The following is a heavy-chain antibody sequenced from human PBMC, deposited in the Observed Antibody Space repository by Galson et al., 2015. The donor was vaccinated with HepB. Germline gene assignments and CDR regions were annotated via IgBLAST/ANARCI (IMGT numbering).Heavy chain of an antibody. J-gene: IGHJ3*02. D-gene: IGHD6-13*01. CDR2: IYSGGST. Sequence: SLRLSCAASGFTVSSNYMSWVRQAPGKGLEWVSVIYSGGSTYYADSVKGRFTISRDNSKNTLYLQMNSLRAEDTAVYYCASGGAAAVPEAFDIWGQGTMVTVSS. CDR3: ASGGAAAVPEAFDI. V-gene: IGHV3-53*01. CDR1: GFTVSSNY.